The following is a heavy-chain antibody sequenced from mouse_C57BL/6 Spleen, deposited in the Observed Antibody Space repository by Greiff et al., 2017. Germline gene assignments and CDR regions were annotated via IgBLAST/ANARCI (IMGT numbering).Heavy chain of an antibody. CDR2: ISSGSSTI. V-gene: IGHV5-17*01. D-gene: IGHD1-1*01. Sequence: EVQLVESGGGLVKPGGSLKLSCAASGFTFSDYGMHWVRQAPEKGLEWVAYISSGSSTIYYADTVKGRFTISRDKAKNTLFLQMTSLRSEDTAMYYCARNYYGSGLFAMAYWGQGTSVTVSS. CDR3: ARNYYGSGLFAMAY. CDR1: GFTFSDYG. J-gene: IGHJ4*01.